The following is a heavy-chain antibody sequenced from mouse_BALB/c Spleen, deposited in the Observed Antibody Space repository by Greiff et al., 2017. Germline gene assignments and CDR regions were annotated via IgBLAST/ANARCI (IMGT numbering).Heavy chain of an antibody. CDR3: ARGYDEGYFDV. D-gene: IGHD2-14*01. V-gene: IGHV3-5*02. J-gene: IGHJ1*01. CDR2: IYYSGTI. Sequence: ESGPGLVKPSQTVSLTCTVTGISITTGNYRWSWIRQFPGNKLEWIGYIYYSGTITYNPSLTSRTTITRDTSKNQFFLEMNSLTAEDTATYDGARGYDEGYFDVWGAGTTVTVSS. CDR1: GISITTGNYR.